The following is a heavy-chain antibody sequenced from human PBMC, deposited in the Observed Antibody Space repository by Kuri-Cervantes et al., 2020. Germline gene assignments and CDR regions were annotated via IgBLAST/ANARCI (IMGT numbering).Heavy chain of an antibody. CDR3: AKDRSVILDAFDI. J-gene: IGHJ3*02. D-gene: IGHD3-10*01. V-gene: IGHV3-30*18. Sequence: GKSLKISCAASEFTFSSYGMHWVRQAPGKGLEWVAVISYDGSNKYYADSVKGRFTISRDNSKNTLYLQMNSLRAEDTAVYYCAKDRSVILDAFDIWGQGTMVTVSS. CDR1: EFTFSSYG. CDR2: ISYDGSNK.